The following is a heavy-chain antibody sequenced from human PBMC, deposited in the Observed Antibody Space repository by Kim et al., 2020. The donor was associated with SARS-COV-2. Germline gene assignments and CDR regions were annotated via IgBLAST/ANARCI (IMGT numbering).Heavy chain of an antibody. CDR1: GFTFSSYA. V-gene: IGHV3-23*01. Sequence: GGSLRLSCAASGFTFSSYAMSWVRQAPGKGLEWVSAISGSGGSTYYADSVKGRFTISRDNSKNTLYLQMNSLRAEDTAVYYCAKDLGAGSYIAAAGYFDYWGQGTLVTVSS. J-gene: IGHJ4*02. CDR3: AKDLGAGSYIAAAGYFDY. D-gene: IGHD6-13*01. CDR2: ISGSGGST.